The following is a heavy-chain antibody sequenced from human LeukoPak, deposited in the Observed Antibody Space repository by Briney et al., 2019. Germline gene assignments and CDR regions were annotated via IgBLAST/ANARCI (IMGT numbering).Heavy chain of an antibody. CDR2: VTSSGGST. V-gene: IGHV3-23*01. J-gene: IGHJ5*02. CDR1: GFTFSNYA. Sequence: GGSLRLSCAASGFTFSNYAMSWVRQAPGKGLEWVSAVTSSGGSTYYADSVKGRFTISRDNFKNTLYLQMNSLRAEDTAVYYCAKGRVTPGDPWGQGTLVTVSS. CDR3: AKGRVTPGDP. D-gene: IGHD5/OR15-5a*01.